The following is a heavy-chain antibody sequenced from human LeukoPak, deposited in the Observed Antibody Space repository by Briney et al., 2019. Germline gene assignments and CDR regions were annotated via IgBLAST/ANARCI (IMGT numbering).Heavy chain of an antibody. CDR3: ARDWAAETMRYFDL. CDR2: IYYSGST. D-gene: IGHD3-22*01. J-gene: IGHJ2*01. Sequence: PSETLSLTCTVSGGSISIRSYYWRWVPQPPGKGLEWIGSIYYSGSTYYNPSVKSRVTISVDTSRNQFSLKLSSVTAADTAVYYCARDWAAETMRYFDLWGRGTLVTVSS. CDR1: GGSISIRSYY. V-gene: IGHV4-39*02.